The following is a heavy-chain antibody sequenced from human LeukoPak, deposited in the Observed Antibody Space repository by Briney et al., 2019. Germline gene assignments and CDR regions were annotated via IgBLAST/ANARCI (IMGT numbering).Heavy chain of an antibody. CDR3: ARVSKPEYSSTWYEDF. Sequence: GGSLRLSCAASGFTFSTYTMNWVRQAPGEGLEWVSSISSRSKYIYYADSVKGRFTIPRDYAKNSLYLQMNSLRAGATAVYYCARVSKPEYSSTWYEDFWGQGTLVTVSS. D-gene: IGHD2/OR15-2a*01. J-gene: IGHJ4*02. CDR1: GFTFSTYT. V-gene: IGHV3-21*06. CDR2: ISSRSKYI.